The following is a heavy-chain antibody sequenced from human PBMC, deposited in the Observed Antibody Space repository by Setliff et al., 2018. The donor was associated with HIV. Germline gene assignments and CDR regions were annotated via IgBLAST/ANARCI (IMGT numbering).Heavy chain of an antibody. CDR2: INQSGNT. CDR1: GGSLSGYY. V-gene: IGHV4-34*01. D-gene: IGHD3-10*01. CDR3: AREGGQGYSGSGSFYHRNFDL. J-gene: IGHJ2*01. Sequence: TLSLTCAVYGGSLSGYYWSWVRQSPGRGLEWIGEINQSGNTNFNPSLKSRLIISVDTSKSQFSLKLTSVTAAYTALYYCAREGGQGYSGSGSFYHRNFDLWGRGTLVTVSS.